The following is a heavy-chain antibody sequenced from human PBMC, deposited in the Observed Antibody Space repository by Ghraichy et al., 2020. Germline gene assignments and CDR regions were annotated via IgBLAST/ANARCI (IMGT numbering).Heavy chain of an antibody. CDR2: INPSGGST. CDR3: ASGPMIVVVSPHVAFDI. CDR1: GYTFTSYY. V-gene: IGHV1-46*01. J-gene: IGHJ3*02. Sequence: ASVKVSCKASGYTFTSYYMHWVRQAPGQGLEWMGIINPSGGSTSYAQKFQGRVTMTRDTSTSTVYMELSSLRSEDTAVYYCASGPMIVVVSPHVAFDIWGQGTMVTVSS. D-gene: IGHD3-22*01.